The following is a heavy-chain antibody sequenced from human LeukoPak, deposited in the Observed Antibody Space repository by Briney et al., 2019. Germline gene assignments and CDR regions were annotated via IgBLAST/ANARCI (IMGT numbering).Heavy chain of an antibody. D-gene: IGHD3-16*01. CDR3: ARDFDLGGY. J-gene: IGHJ4*02. CDR1: GFVFNDFE. V-gene: IGHV3-48*03. Sequence: GGSLRLSCAASGFVFNDFEMKWVRQAPGKGLEWVSYVSSSGQSIYYADSVRGRFSISRDNAKNSLYLQMNSLRAEDTAVYYCARDFDLGGYWGQGTLVTVSS. CDR2: VSSSGQSI.